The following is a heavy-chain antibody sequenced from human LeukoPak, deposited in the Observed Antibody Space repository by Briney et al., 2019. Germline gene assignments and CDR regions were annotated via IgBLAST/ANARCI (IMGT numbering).Heavy chain of an antibody. V-gene: IGHV4-59*07. J-gene: IGHJ5*02. Sequence: PDTLSLTCTVSGGSISSYYWSWIRQPPGKGLEWIGYIYYSGSTNYNPSLKSRVTISVDTSKNQFSLKLSSVTAADTAVYYCARRPDGYNYYDNWFDPWGQGTLVTVSS. CDR2: IYYSGST. CDR3: ARRPDGYNYYDNWFDP. CDR1: GGSISSYY. D-gene: IGHD5-24*01.